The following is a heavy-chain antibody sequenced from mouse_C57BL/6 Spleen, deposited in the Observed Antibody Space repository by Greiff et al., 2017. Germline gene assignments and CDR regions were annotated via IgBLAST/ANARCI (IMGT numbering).Heavy chain of an antibody. CDR2: IDPSDSET. D-gene: IGHD3-3*01. CDR3: AGGGRHYAMDY. V-gene: IGHV1-52*01. Sequence: VQLQQPGAELVRPGSSVKLSCKASGYTFTSYWMHWVKQRPIQGLEWIGNIDPSDSETHYNQKFKDKATLTVDKSSSTAYMQLSSLTSEDSAVYYCAGGGRHYAMDYWGQGTSVTVSS. CDR1: GYTFTSYW. J-gene: IGHJ4*01.